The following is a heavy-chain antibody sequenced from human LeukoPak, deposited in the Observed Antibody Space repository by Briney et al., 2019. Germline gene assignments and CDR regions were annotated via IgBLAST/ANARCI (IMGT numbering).Heavy chain of an antibody. J-gene: IGHJ4*02. V-gene: IGHV4-38-2*02. CDR1: GYSISSDYY. Sequence: PSETLSLTCTVSGYSISSDYYWSWIRQPPGKGLEWIGEIYHSGSTNYNPSLKSRVTISVDTSKNQFSLKLSSVTAADTAVYYCARGHSSVVTAIPYYFDYWGQGTLVTVSS. CDR3: ARGHSSVVTAIPYYFDY. D-gene: IGHD2-21*02. CDR2: IYHSGST.